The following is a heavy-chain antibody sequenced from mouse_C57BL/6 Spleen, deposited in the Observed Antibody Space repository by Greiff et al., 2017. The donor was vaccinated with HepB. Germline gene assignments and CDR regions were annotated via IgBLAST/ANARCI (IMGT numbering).Heavy chain of an antibody. Sequence: VQLQQSGPELVKPGASVKISCKASGYAFSSSWMNWVKQRPGKGLEWIGRIYPGDGDTNYNGKFKGKATLTADKSSSTAYMQLSSLTSEDSAVYFCARYGYYGPYWYFDVWGTGTTVTVSS. CDR1: GYAFSSSW. CDR3: ARYGYYGPYWYFDV. J-gene: IGHJ1*03. CDR2: IYPGDGDT. V-gene: IGHV1-82*01. D-gene: IGHD2-3*01.